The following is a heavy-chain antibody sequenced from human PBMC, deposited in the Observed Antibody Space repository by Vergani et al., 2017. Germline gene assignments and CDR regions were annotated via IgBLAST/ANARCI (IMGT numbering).Heavy chain of an antibody. V-gene: IGHV1-69*02. Sequence: QVHLEQSGTEVKKPGSSVKVSCKVSGDIFNNYTVTWVRQAPGQGLEWMGRIIPIIRLATSAQKFQDRVKITGDTSTNTVYMEMNNLRSEDTAVYYCARVSPRDNSGWGPFDYWGQGTLVTVSS. D-gene: IGHD6-19*01. CDR2: IIPIIRLA. CDR3: ARVSPRDNSGWGPFDY. CDR1: GDIFNNYT. J-gene: IGHJ4*02.